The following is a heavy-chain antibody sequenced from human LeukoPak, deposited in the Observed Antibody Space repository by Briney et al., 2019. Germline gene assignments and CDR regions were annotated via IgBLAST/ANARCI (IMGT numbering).Heavy chain of an antibody. CDR2: IYYSGST. D-gene: IGHD1-26*01. J-gene: IGHJ6*03. CDR1: GGSISSHY. CDR3: AKGGSYFAVYYYMDV. Sequence: SETLSLTCTVSGGSISSHYWSWIRQPPGKGLEWIGYIYYSGSTNYNPSLKSRVTISVDTSKNQFSLKLSSVTAADTAVYYCAKGGSYFAVYYYMDVWGKGTTVTVSS. V-gene: IGHV4-59*11.